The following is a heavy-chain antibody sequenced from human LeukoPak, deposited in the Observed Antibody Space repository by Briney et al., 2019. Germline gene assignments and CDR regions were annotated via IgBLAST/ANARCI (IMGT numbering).Heavy chain of an antibody. CDR1: QFPLGDYY. D-gene: IGHD1-26*01. J-gene: IGHJ6*02. CDR3: ARGGWELNTLTYYYYGMDV. CDR2: ITNNGRTT. V-gene: IGHV3-11*01. Sequence: GGSLRLSCVASQFPLGDYYMTWIRQAPGKGLEWVSYITNNGRTTYYADSVKGRFTISRDNAKNSLYLQMNSLRADDTAVYYCARGGWELNTLTYYYYGMDVWGQGTTVTVSS.